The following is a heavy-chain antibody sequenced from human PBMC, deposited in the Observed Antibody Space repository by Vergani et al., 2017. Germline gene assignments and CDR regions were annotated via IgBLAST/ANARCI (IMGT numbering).Heavy chain of an antibody. J-gene: IGHJ6*02. Sequence: QLQESGPGLVKPSETLSLSCRVSGDSISSYYWAWIRPPPGKGLEWIGYIYYSGSTNYNPSLKSRVTISVDTSKNQFSLKLSSVTAADTAVYYCARDLTMVLGVTKGYYYGMDVWGQGTTVTVSS. CDR1: GDSISSYY. CDR2: IYYSGST. V-gene: IGHV4-59*01. CDR3: ARDLTMVLGVTKGYYYGMDV. D-gene: IGHD3-10*01.